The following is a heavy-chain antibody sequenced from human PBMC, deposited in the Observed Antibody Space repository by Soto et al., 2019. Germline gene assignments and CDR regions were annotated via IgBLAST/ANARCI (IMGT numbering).Heavy chain of an antibody. Sequence: EVQLVESGGGLIQPGGSLRLSCAASGFSVSDHYMNWVRQAPGKGLEWVSIFYGGGTTSYADSVKGRFTISRDNSKNTVYLQMNSLRAEDTAVYYCAKKSPAAIQGWAYAMDVWGQGTTVTVSS. CDR3: AKKSPAAIQGWAYAMDV. J-gene: IGHJ6*02. CDR2: FYGGGTT. CDR1: GFSVSDHY. D-gene: IGHD2-2*01. V-gene: IGHV3-53*02.